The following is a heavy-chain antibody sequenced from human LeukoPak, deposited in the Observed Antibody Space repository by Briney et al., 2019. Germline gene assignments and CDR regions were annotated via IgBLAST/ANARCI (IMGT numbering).Heavy chain of an antibody. D-gene: IGHD2-15*01. J-gene: IGHJ4*02. CDR2: IYYSGST. CDR1: GDSISSSSSY. V-gene: IGHV4-39*01. Sequence: SETLSLTCTVSGDSISSSSSYWGWIRQPPGKGLEWIGSIYYSGSTYYNTSLKSRVTISVDTSKNQFSLKLNSVTAADTAVYFCARGEGCSGGSCYSYYWGQGTLVTVSS. CDR3: ARGEGCSGGSCYSYY.